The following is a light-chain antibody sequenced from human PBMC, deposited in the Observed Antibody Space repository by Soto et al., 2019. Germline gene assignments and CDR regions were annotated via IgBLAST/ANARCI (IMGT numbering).Light chain of an antibody. J-gene: IGKJ1*01. CDR2: GAS. V-gene: IGKV3-20*01. CDR3: QQYGSSPRT. Sequence: EIVLTQSPGTLSLSPGERATLSCRASQSVSSSYLAWYQQKPGQAPRLLIYGASSRATGIPDRFSGSGSGTELTLTISRLEPEDFAVYYCQQYGSSPRTFGQGTKVEIK. CDR1: QSVSSSY.